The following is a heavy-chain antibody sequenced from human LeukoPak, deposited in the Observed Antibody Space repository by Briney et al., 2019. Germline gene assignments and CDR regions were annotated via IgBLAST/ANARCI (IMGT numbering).Heavy chain of an antibody. CDR2: IKQDGSEK. CDR1: GFTFSSYW. CDR3: AREVGYYYYYMDV. Sequence: GGSLRLSCAASGFTFSSYWMSWVRQAPGKGLEWVANIKQDGSEKCYVDSVKGRFTISRDNAKNSLYLQMNSLRAEDTAVYYCAREVGYYYYYMDVWGKGTTVTVSS. V-gene: IGHV3-7*01. D-gene: IGHD1-26*01. J-gene: IGHJ6*03.